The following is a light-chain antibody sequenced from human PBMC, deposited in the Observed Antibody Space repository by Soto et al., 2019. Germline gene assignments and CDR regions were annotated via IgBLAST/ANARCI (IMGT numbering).Light chain of an antibody. V-gene: IGLV1-47*01. CDR1: SSNIGRNHY. Sequence: QSVLTQPPSASGTPGQRVTISCSGSSSNIGRNHYVYWYRQLPGTAPKLLIYTNNQRPSGVPDRFSGSKSGTSASLAISGLRSEDEADYYCATWDDSLSGPVFGGGTQLTVL. CDR3: ATWDDSLSGPV. J-gene: IGLJ7*01. CDR2: TNN.